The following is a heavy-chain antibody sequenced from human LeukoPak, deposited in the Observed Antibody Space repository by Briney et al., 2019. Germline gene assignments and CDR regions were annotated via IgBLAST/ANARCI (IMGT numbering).Heavy chain of an antibody. Sequence: PGGSLRLSCTASGFMFSSYGMSWVRQAPGKGMEWVTGISGSGIDADYADSVKGRFTISRDNAKNSLYLQMNSLRAEDTAGYYGARAGFNWGYPSAFEIWGQGTMVTV. CDR2: ISGSGIDA. CDR3: ARAGFNWGYPSAFEI. J-gene: IGHJ3*02. CDR1: GFMFSSYG. D-gene: IGHD7-27*01. V-gene: IGHV3-21*01.